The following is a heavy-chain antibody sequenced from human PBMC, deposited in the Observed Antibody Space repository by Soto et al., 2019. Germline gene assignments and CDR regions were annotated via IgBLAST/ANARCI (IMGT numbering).Heavy chain of an antibody. D-gene: IGHD2-2*02. V-gene: IGHV3-33*01. J-gene: IGHJ6*03. CDR2: IWYDGSNK. CDR1: GFTFSSYG. CDR3: ARGIRPSEPYCSSTSCYNYYMDV. Sequence: QVQLVESGGGVVQPGRSLRLSCAASGFTFSSYGMHWVRQAPGKGLEWVAVIWYDGSNKYYADSVKGRFTISRDNSKNTRYLQMNSLRAEDTAVCYCARGIRPSEPYCSSTSCYNYYMDVWGKGTTVTVSS.